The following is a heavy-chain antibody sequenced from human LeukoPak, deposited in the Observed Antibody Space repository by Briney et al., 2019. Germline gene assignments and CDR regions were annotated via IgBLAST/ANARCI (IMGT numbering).Heavy chain of an antibody. Sequence: SETLSLTCSLSGGSISGYYWSWIRQPAGKGLEWIGRIYTSGSTNYNPSLKSRVTISVDTSKNQFSLKLSSVTAADTAVYYCARDQRLYYYDSSGYQGFDPWGQGTLVTVSS. CDR1: GGSISGYY. D-gene: IGHD3-22*01. V-gene: IGHV4-4*07. CDR3: ARDQRLYYYDSSGYQGFDP. J-gene: IGHJ5*02. CDR2: IYTSGST.